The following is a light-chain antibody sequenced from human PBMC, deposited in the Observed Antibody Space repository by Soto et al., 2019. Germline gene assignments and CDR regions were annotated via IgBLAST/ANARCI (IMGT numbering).Light chain of an antibody. CDR2: GAS. CDR1: QSVSSSN. V-gene: IGKV3-20*01. CDR3: QHYGSSPWT. J-gene: IGKJ1*01. Sequence: SELRQSPGTLSLSPGDRATLPCRASQSVSSSNLAWYQQKRGQSPRLLIYGASSRATGIPDRFSGSGSGPDFTLTISRLEPEDFAVYFCQHYGSSPWTFGQGTNVDIK.